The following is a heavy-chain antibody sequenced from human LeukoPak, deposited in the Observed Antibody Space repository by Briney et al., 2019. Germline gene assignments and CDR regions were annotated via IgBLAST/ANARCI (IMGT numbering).Heavy chain of an antibody. J-gene: IGHJ4*02. Sequence: TSETLSLTCTVPGGSISSGSYFWTWIRQPAGKGLEWIGRINTSGSTNYNPSLKSRVTISVDTSKNQFSLKLSSVTAADTAVFYCAREGYTSSWYSGYYYFGYWGQGTLVTVSS. CDR1: GGSISSGSYF. CDR3: AREGYTSSWYSGYYYFGY. D-gene: IGHD6-13*01. CDR2: INTSGST. V-gene: IGHV4-61*02.